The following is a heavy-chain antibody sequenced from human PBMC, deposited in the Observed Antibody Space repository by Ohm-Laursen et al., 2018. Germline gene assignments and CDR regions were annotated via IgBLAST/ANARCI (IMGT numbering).Heavy chain of an antibody. CDR2: INPDSGST. V-gene: IGHV1-2*02. Sequence: ASVKVSCKASGYIFTGYYMHWVRQAPGQGLEWMGWINPDSGSTKYGQKFQGRVTMTRDTSITTLYMELNSLTFDDTAVYYCARAQYSSGVGVFDYWGQGTLVTVSS. CDR3: ARAQYSSGVGVFDY. J-gene: IGHJ4*02. CDR1: GYIFTGYY. D-gene: IGHD3-22*01.